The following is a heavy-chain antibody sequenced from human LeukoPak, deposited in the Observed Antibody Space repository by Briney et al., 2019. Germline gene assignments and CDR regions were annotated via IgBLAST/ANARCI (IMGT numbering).Heavy chain of an antibody. J-gene: IGHJ4*02. V-gene: IGHV1-3*01. Sequence: ASVKVSCKASGYTFTSYAMHWVRQAPGQRLEWMGWINAGNGNTKYSQKFQGRVTMTTDTSTSTAYMELRTLRSDDTAMYYCARSIGNPGYWGQGTLVTVSS. CDR2: INAGNGNT. CDR3: ARSIGNPGY. CDR1: GYTFTSYA. D-gene: IGHD1-14*01.